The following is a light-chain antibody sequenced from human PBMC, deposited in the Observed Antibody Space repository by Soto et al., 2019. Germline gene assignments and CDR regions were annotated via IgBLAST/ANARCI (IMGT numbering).Light chain of an antibody. CDR1: QSISSW. J-gene: IGKJ1*01. CDR3: QQYNSYPQT. CDR2: KAS. Sequence: DIQMTQSPSTLYASVGDRVTITCRASQSISSWLAWYQQKPGKAPKLLIYKASSLESWVPSMFSGSGSGTEFTLTISSLQPDEFATYYCQQYNSYPQTFGQGTKVEIK. V-gene: IGKV1-5*03.